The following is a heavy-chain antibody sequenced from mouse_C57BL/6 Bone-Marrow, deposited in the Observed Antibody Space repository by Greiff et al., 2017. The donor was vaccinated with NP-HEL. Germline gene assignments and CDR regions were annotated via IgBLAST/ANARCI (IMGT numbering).Heavy chain of an antibody. J-gene: IGHJ4*01. Sequence: VQLQQSGPELVKPGASVKIPCKASGYTFTDYNMDWVKQSHGKSLEWIGDINPNNGGPIYNQKFKGKATLTVDKSSSTAYMERRSLTSEDTAVYYCARRLGPHYYAMDYWGQGTSVTVSS. CDR3: ARRLGPHYYAMDY. CDR2: INPNNGGP. D-gene: IGHD4-1*01. V-gene: IGHV1-18*01. CDR1: GYTFTDYN.